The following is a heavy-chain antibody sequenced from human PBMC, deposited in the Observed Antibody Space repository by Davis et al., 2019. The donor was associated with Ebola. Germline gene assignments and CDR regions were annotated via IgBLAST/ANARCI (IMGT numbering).Heavy chain of an antibody. CDR2: IYYNGIV. V-gene: IGHV4-61*01. CDR3: ARVGGSLGVDY. Sequence: SEMSLTCTVSGVSVSDGLYYWSWIRQPPGKGLEWIGYIYYNGIVDYNPSLKSRLTFSVDTANNQFSLKMNSVNAADTAVYYCARVGGSLGVDYWGQGTRVTVSS. CDR1: GVSVSDGLYY. J-gene: IGHJ4*02. D-gene: IGHD1-26*01.